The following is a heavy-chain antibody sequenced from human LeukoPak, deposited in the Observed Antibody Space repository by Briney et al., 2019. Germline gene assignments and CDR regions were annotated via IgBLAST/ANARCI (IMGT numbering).Heavy chain of an antibody. D-gene: IGHD1-14*01. CDR1: GITSSSYA. J-gene: IGHJ4*02. CDR3: AKDWASGNYFDY. V-gene: IGHV3-23*01. Sequence: GGSLRLSCAASGITSSSYAVSWVRQAPGKGLEWVSAISSGGTTYYADSVKGRFTISRDDSKNTLYLQMNSLRAEDTAVYYCAKDWASGNYFDYWGQGTLVTVSS. CDR2: ISSGGTT.